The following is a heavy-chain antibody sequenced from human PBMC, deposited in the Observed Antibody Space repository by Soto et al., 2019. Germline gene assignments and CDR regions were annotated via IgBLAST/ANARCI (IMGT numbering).Heavy chain of an antibody. CDR1: GYTFTGYY. D-gene: IGHD1-7*01. Sequence: ASVKVSCKASGYTFTGYYMHWVRQAPGQGLEWMGWINPNSGGTNYAQKFQGWVTMTRDTSISTAYMELSRLRSDDTAVYYCAAASGTNYYGMDVWGQGTTVTVSS. V-gene: IGHV1-2*04. CDR2: INPNSGGT. J-gene: IGHJ6*02. CDR3: AAASGTNYYGMDV.